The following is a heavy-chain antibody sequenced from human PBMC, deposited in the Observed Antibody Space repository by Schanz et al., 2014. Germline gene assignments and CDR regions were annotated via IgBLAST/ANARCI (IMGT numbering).Heavy chain of an antibody. CDR2: VNPSVRGT. CDR1: GYTLSAYS. D-gene: IGHD6-6*01. CDR3: ARDQSPYTNSSDVRYFDY. J-gene: IGHJ4*03. Sequence: QVQLVQSGTQVKKPGASVKVSCKASGYTLSAYSLHWVRQAPGQGLEWMGIVNPSVRGTHFAREFQGRITVTTDTSTSTVYLELSSLRSDDTAVYYCARDQSPYTNSSDVRYFDYWGQGTILTVSS. V-gene: IGHV1-46*01.